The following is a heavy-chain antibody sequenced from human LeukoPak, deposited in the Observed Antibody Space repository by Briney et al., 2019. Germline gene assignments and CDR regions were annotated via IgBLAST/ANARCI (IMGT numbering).Heavy chain of an antibody. D-gene: IGHD3-10*01. J-gene: IGHJ4*02. CDR1: GYTFTSYA. CDR2: INAGNGNT. CDR3: ARSEILDYYYGSGRYFDY. V-gene: IGHV1-3*01. Sequence: PWASVKVSCKASGYTFTSYAMHWVRQAPGQRLEWMGWINAGNGNTKYSQNFQGRVTITRDTSANTVYMELSSLRSEDTAVYYCARSEILDYYYGSGRYFDYWGQGSLVTVSS.